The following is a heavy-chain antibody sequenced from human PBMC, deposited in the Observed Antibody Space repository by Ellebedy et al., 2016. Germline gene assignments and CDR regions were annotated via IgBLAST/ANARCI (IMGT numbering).Heavy chain of an antibody. J-gene: IGHJ4*02. CDR3: TTGISLDY. Sequence: GESLKISCAASGFTFSSYAMSWVRQAPGKGLEWVSAISGSGGSTYYADSVKGRFTISRDNSKNTLYLQMNSLKTEDTAVYYCTTGISLDYWGQGTLVTVSS. CDR1: GFTFSSYA. D-gene: IGHD2/OR15-2a*01. CDR2: ISGSGGST. V-gene: IGHV3-23*01.